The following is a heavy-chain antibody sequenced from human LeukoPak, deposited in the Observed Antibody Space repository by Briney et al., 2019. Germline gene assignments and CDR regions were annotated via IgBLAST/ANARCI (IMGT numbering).Heavy chain of an antibody. CDR3: ARRWATTDYYNVLEP. CDR1: GGSISSYY. V-gene: IGHV4-59*01. CDR2: IYYSGST. J-gene: IGHJ5*02. Sequence: SETLSLTCTVSGGSISSYYWSWIRQPPGKGLEWIGYIYYSGSTNYNPSLKSRVTISVDTSKNQFSLNLNSVTTADTAVYYCARRWATTDYYNVLEPWGQGTLVTVSS. D-gene: IGHD1-26*01.